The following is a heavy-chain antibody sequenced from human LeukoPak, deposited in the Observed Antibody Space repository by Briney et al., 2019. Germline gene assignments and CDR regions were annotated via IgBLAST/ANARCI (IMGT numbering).Heavy chain of an antibody. D-gene: IGHD5-18*01. Sequence: GASVKVSCKASGGTFSSYGINWVRQAPGQGLEWMGGIVPILGTANYAQKFQGRVTITADDSTGTAYMELTSLRSADTAVYYCARSQGYSYGSSYWGQGTLVTVSS. J-gene: IGHJ4*02. CDR1: GGTFSSYG. CDR3: ARSQGYSYGSSY. V-gene: IGHV1-69*13. CDR2: IVPILGTA.